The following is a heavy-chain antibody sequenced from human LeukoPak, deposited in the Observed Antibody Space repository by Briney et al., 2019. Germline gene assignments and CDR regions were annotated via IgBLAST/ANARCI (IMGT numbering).Heavy chain of an antibody. J-gene: IGHJ6*03. CDR2: IYYSGST. CDR3: ARHRHGGSYSDPYYYYYMDV. Sequence: PSETLSLTCTVSGGSISSSSYYWGWIRQPPGKGLEWIGSIYYSGSTYYNPSLKSRVTISVDTSKNQFSLKLSSVTAADTAVYYCARHRHGGSYSDPYYYYYMDVWGKGTTVTISS. D-gene: IGHD1-26*01. V-gene: IGHV4-39*01. CDR1: GGSISSSSYY.